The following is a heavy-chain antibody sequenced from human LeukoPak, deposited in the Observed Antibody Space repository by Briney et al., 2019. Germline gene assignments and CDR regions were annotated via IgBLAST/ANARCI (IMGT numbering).Heavy chain of an antibody. CDR2: IVVGSGNT. Sequence: PPASVKVSCKASGFTFTSSAVQWVRQARGQRLEWIGWIVVGSGNTNYAQKFQERVTITRDMSTSTAYMELSSLRSEDTAVYYCAAAITMVRGVLDYWGQGTLVTVSS. CDR3: AAAITMVRGVLDY. CDR1: GFTFTSSA. V-gene: IGHV1-58*01. D-gene: IGHD3-10*01. J-gene: IGHJ4*02.